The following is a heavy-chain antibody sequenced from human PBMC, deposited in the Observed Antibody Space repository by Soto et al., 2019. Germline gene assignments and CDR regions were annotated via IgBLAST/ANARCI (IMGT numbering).Heavy chain of an antibody. D-gene: IGHD3-9*01. J-gene: IGHJ4*02. V-gene: IGHV3-23*01. CDR3: ANPQYYDILTGAY. CDR1: GFTFSSYA. CDR2: ISGSGGST. Sequence: VGSLRLSCAASGFTFSSYAMSWVRQAPGKGLEWVSAISGSGGSTYYADSVKGRFTISRDNSKNTLYLQMNSLRAEDTAVYYCANPQYYDILTGAYWGQGTLVTVSS.